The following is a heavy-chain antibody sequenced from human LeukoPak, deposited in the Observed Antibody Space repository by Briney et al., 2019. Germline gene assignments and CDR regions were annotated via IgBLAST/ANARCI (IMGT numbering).Heavy chain of an antibody. V-gene: IGHV7-4-1*02. CDR3: ARARSGWPHDAFDI. J-gene: IGHJ3*02. Sequence: GASVKVSCKASGYTFTSYARNWVRQAPGQGLEWMGWINTNTGNPTYAQGFTGRFVFPLDTSVSTAYLQISSLKAEDTAVYYCARARSGWPHDAFDIWGQGTMVTVSS. CDR1: GYTFTSYA. CDR2: INTNTGNP. D-gene: IGHD6-19*01.